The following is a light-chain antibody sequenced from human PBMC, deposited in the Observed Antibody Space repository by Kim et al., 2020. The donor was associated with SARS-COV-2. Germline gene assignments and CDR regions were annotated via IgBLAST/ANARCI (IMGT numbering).Light chain of an antibody. V-gene: IGLV2-14*03. CDR1: SNDVGGYKY. CDR3: SSYSSTSTPVL. CDR2: DVT. J-gene: IGLJ2*01. Sequence: QSINISCTGTSNDVGGYKYVSWYQQHPGKAPKLMIYDVTNRPSGVSNRFSGSKSGNTASLTISGLQAEDEADYFCSSYSSTSTPVLFGGGTQLTVL.